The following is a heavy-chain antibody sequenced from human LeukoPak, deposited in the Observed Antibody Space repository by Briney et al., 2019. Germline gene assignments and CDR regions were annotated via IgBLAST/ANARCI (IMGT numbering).Heavy chain of an antibody. CDR1: GCRFTGYC. D-gene: IGHD2-2*02. V-gene: IGHV5-51*01. J-gene: IGHJ4*02. CDR3: AIAGDSSTSCYRCFDY. CDR2: IYPGDSDT. Sequence: PGEARKTPCRGAGCRFTGYCMGWAGHMHGKGLEWMGIIYPGDSDTRYSPSFQGQVTISADRSISTAYLQWSSLKASDTAMYYCAIAGDSSTSCYRCFDYWGQGTLVTVSS.